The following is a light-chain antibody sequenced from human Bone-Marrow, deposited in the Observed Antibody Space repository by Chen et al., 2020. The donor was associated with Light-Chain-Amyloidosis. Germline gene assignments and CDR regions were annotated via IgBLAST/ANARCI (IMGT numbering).Light chain of an antibody. CDR1: QTISIW. J-gene: IGKJ1*01. V-gene: IGKV1-39*01. CDR2: GAS. Sequence: DIQMTQSPSSVSASVGDRVTILCRASQTISIWVTWYQQKPGQAPKVLIPGASKLQTGVPPRFSGSGSGTDFTLTISSLQPEDFATYYCQQSYSTPWTFGQGTKVEIK. CDR3: QQSYSTPWT.